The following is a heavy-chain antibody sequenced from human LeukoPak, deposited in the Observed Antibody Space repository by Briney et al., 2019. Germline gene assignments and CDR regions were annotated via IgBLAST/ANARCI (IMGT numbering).Heavy chain of an antibody. Sequence: GGSLRLSWAASGFTFSSYAMSWVRQAPGKGLEWVSAISNSGGSTYYADSVKGRFTISRDNSKNTLNLQMNSLRAEDTAVYYCAKDSCSSTSCYRGVDYWGQGTLVTVSS. D-gene: IGHD2-2*01. CDR1: GFTFSSYA. V-gene: IGHV3-23*01. J-gene: IGHJ4*02. CDR2: ISNSGGST. CDR3: AKDSCSSTSCYRGVDY.